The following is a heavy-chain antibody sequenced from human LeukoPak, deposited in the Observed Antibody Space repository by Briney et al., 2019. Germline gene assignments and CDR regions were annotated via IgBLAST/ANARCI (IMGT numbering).Heavy chain of an antibody. V-gene: IGHV1-2*06. J-gene: IGHJ3*02. D-gene: IGHD4-17*01. CDR1: GYTFTGYY. CDR2: INANSGGT. CDR3: ARNPPTWDYGDYFQFDAFDI. Sequence: ASVKVSCKASGYTFTGYYMHWVRQAPGQGLEWMGRINANSGGTNYAQKFQGRVTMTRDTSISTAYMELSRLRSDDTAVYYCARNPPTWDYGDYFQFDAFDIWGQGTMVTVSS.